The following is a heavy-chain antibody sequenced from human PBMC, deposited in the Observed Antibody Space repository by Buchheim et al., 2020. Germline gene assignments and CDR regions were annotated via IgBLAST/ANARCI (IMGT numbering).Heavy chain of an antibody. CDR2: IYHSGST. J-gene: IGHJ6*01. Sequence: QVQLQESGPGLVKPSGNLSLTCAVSGGSISSYNWWSWVRQPPGKGLEWIGEIYHSGSTNYNPSLKSRVIISIDKSKKQFSLNLTSMTAADTATYYCARGRLRVFYGMDVWGQGT. CDR3: ARGRLRVFYGMDV. CDR1: GGSISSYNW. D-gene: IGHD4-17*01. V-gene: IGHV4-4*02.